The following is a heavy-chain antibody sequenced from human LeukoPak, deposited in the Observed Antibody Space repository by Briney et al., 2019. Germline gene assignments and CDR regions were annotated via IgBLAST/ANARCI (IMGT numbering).Heavy chain of an antibody. CDR2: IEPDGSQK. CDR3: VRDFWGYGDY. CDR1: GFTFSNYW. J-gene: IGHJ4*02. V-gene: IGHV3-7*01. D-gene: IGHD3-16*01. Sequence: GGSLRLSCAASGFTFSNYWMSWVRQAPGKGLEWVANIEPDGSQKYYVDSVKGRFTVSRDNAKNSLYLHMNSLRAEDTAVYYCVRDFWGYGDYWGQGTLVTVSS.